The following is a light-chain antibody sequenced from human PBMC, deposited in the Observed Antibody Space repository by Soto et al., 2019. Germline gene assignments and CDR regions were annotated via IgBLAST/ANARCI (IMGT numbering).Light chain of an antibody. V-gene: IGLV2-14*01. CDR1: SSDVGGYTY. CDR2: DVS. J-gene: IGLJ1*01. Sequence: QAVLTEPATESVFPEQVITFSCIRTSSDVGGYTYVSSYQQHPRKAPKLMIYDVSNRPSGVSNRFSGSKSGNTASLTISGLQAEDEADYYCSSYTSSSTPYVFGTGTKVTVL. CDR3: SSYTSSSTPYV.